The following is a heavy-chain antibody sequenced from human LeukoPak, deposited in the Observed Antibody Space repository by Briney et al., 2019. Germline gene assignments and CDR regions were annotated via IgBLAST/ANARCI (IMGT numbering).Heavy chain of an antibody. CDR1: GGSISSRSYY. CDR2: IYYSGST. V-gene: IGHV4-39*01. D-gene: IGHD6-13*01. J-gene: IGHJ6*03. CDR3: ASGYSSSWHEYYYMDV. Sequence: SETLSLTCTVSGGSISSRSYYWGWIRQPPGKGLEWIGSIYYSGSTYYNPSLKSRVTISVDTSKNQFSLKLSSVTAADTAVYYCASGYSSSWHEYYYMDVWGKGTTVTISS.